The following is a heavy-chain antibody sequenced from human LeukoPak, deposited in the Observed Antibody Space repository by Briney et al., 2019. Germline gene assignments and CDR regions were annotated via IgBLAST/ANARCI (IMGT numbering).Heavy chain of an antibody. D-gene: IGHD6-19*01. CDR2: IYYSGST. CDR3: ARVMAHSSGWYMRYYFDY. J-gene: IGHJ4*02. CDR1: GGSISSYY. V-gene: IGHV4-59*01. Sequence: SETLSLTCTVSGGSISSYYWSWIRQPPGKGLEWIGYIYYSGSTNYNPSLKSRVTISVDTSKNRFSLKLSSVAAADTAVHYCARVMAHSSGWYMRYYFDYWGQGTLVTVSS.